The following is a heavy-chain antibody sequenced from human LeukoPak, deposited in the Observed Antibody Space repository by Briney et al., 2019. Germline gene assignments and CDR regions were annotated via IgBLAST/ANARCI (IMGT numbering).Heavy chain of an antibody. D-gene: IGHD4-23*01. J-gene: IGHJ4*02. V-gene: IGHV2-5*01. Sequence: SGPTLVKPTQTLTLTCTFSGFSLSSGVVGVGWIRQPPGKALEWLALIYWNNDKRYSPSLKNRLTITKDTSENQVVLTLTNMEPVDTATYYCTHTVDYGGNPNDYWGQGTLVTVSS. CDR2: IYWNNDK. CDR3: THTVDYGGNPNDY. CDR1: GFSLSSGVVG.